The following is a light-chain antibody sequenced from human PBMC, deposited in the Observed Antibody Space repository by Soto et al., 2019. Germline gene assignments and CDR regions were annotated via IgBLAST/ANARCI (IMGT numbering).Light chain of an antibody. CDR2: GAS. CDR3: QQCGSSSA. Sequence: ENVLTQSPGTLSLSLGERATLSCRASQTVSSTYLAWYQQKPGQAPRLLIYGASMRATGIPDRFSGSGSGTDFTLTISRLEPEDFAVYYCQQCGSSSAFGQGTRLEIK. J-gene: IGKJ5*01. CDR1: QTVSSTY. V-gene: IGKV3-20*01.